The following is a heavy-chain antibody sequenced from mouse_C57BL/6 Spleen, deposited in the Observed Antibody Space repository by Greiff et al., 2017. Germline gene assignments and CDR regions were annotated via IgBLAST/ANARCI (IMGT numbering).Heavy chain of an antibody. V-gene: IGHV1-64*01. D-gene: IGHD1-1*01. CDR3: ARDYGSSYWYFDV. CDR1: GYTFTSYW. CDR2: IHPNSGST. J-gene: IGHJ1*03. Sequence: QVQLQQSGAELVKPGASVQLSCKASGYTFTSYWMHWVKQRPGQGLEWIGMIHPNSGSTNYNEKFKSKATLTVDKSSSTAYMQLSSLTSEDSAVYYCARDYGSSYWYFDVWGTGTTVTVSS.